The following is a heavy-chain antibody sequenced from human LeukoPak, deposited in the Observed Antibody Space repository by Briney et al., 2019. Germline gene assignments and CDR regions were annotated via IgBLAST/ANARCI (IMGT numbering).Heavy chain of an antibody. J-gene: IGHJ4*02. D-gene: IGHD3-22*01. CDR3: ARDVSGYYLY. V-gene: IGHV4-59*01. CDR2: IYYSGST. CDR1: GGSISSYY. Sequence: SETLSLTCTVSGGSISSYYWSWIRQPPGKGLEWIGYIYYSGSTNYNPPLKSRVTISADTSKNQFSLKLSSVTAADTAVYYCARDVSGYYLYWGQGTLVTVSS.